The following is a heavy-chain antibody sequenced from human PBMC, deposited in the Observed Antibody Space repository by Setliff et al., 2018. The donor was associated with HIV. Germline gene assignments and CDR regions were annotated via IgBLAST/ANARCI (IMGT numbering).Heavy chain of an antibody. V-gene: IGHV4-34*01. Sequence: SETLSLTCAVYGASFSDYSWSWIRQPPGQGLEWIGEINHSGSTNYNPSLKTRVTISVDTSKNQFSLKLTSVTAADTAVYYCAKSPGFTGYGGSGWGQGTLVTVSS. CDR2: INHSGST. J-gene: IGHJ4*02. CDR1: GASFSDYS. D-gene: IGHD5-12*01. CDR3: AKSPGFTGYGGSG.